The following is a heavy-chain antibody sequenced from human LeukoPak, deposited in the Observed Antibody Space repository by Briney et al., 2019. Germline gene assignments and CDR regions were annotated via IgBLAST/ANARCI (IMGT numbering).Heavy chain of an antibody. CDR1: GGSISSSSYY. Sequence: SETLSLTCTVPGGSISSSSYYWGWIRQPPGKGLEWIGSIYYSGSTYYNPSLKSRVTISVDTSKNQFSLKVSSVTAADTAVYYCARRVVVVTAAPNDYWGQGTLVTVSS. CDR3: ARRVVVVTAAPNDY. D-gene: IGHD2-21*02. V-gene: IGHV4-39*01. J-gene: IGHJ4*02. CDR2: IYYSGST.